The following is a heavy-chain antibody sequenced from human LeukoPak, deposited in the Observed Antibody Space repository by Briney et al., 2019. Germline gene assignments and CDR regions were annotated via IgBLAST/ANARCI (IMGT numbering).Heavy chain of an antibody. Sequence: SETLSLTCAVSGGSISSSNWWSWVRQPPGKGLEWIGEIYHSGSTNYNPSLKSRVTISVVTSKNQFSLKLNSVSAADTAVYYCAREHEGYFDLWGRGTLVTVSS. V-gene: IGHV4-4*02. CDR2: IYHSGST. J-gene: IGHJ2*01. CDR3: AREHEGYFDL. CDR1: GGSISSSNW.